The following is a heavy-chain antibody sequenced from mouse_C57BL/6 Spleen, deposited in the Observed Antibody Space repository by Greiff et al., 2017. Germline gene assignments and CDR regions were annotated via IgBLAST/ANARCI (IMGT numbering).Heavy chain of an antibody. D-gene: IGHD1-1*01. J-gene: IGHJ1*03. V-gene: IGHV5-16*01. CDR3: ARSPLYYGSSSWYFDV. CDR2: INYDGSST. Sequence: EVKLMESEGGLVQPGSSMKLSCTASGFTFSDYYMAWVRQVPEKGLEWVANINYDGSSTYYLDSLKSRFIISRDNAKNILYLQMSSLKSDDTATYYCARSPLYYGSSSWYFDVWGTGTTVTVSS. CDR1: GFTFSDYY.